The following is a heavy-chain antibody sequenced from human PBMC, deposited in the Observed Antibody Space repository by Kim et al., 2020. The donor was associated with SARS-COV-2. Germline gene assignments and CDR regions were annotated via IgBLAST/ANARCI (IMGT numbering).Heavy chain of an antibody. Sequence: GGSLRLSCAASGFTFSSYDMHWVRQATGKGLEWVSAIGTAGDTYYPGSVKGRFTISRENAKNSLYLQMNSLRAGDTAVYYCARGLMSYYGSGSYNWFDPWGQGTLVTVSS. CDR2: IGTAGDT. V-gene: IGHV3-13*04. CDR1: GFTFSSYD. CDR3: ARGLMSYYGSGSYNWFDP. J-gene: IGHJ5*02. D-gene: IGHD3-10*01.